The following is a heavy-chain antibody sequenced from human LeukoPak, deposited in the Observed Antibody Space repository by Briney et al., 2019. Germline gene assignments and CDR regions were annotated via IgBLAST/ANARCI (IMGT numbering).Heavy chain of an antibody. CDR3: AIYCSSTSCYNRALDY. Sequence: ASVKVSCKASGYTFTSYDINWVRQATGQGLEWMGWMDPNSGNTGYAQKFQGRVTITRNTSISTAYMELSSLRSEDTAVYYCAIYCSSTSCYNRALDYWGQGTLATVSS. V-gene: IGHV1-8*03. D-gene: IGHD2-2*02. J-gene: IGHJ4*02. CDR1: GYTFTSYD. CDR2: MDPNSGNT.